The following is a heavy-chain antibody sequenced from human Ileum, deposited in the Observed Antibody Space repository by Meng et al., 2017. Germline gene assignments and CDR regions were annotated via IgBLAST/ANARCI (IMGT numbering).Heavy chain of an antibody. D-gene: IGHD6-6*01. V-gene: IGHV4-34*01. CDR2: INYSVNT. Sequence: VQLQRGGAGLLKPSETLSLTCAVYGGSFSGYDCSWLRQPPGKGLEWIGEINYSVNTNYNPSLKSRVTLSLDTSKNHFSLNLTSVTAADTAVYYCARGREQQLVRGFGYWGQGTLVTVSS. CDR1: GGSFSGYD. CDR3: ARGREQQLVRGFGY. J-gene: IGHJ4*02.